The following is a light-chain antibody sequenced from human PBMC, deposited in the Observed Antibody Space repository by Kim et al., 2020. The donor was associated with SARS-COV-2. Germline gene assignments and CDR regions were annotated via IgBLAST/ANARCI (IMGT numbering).Light chain of an antibody. Sequence: ASLGDKDTITCRASQSIGNDLACDQQKPGKAPRRLIYTASTFGNGVPSGFIGSGYGRDFTLTITNLQPADFAPHYCLQQHSYPWTFGQGATVEIK. CDR2: TAS. V-gene: IGKV1-17*02. J-gene: IGKJ1*01. CDR1: QSIGND. CDR3: LQQHSYPWT.